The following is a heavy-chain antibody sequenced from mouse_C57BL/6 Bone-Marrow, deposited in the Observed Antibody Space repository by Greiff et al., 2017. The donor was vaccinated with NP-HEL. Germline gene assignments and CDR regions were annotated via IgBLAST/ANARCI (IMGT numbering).Heavy chain of an antibody. CDR1: GYTFTSYW. Sequence: VQLQQSGTVLARPGASVKMSCKTSGYTFTSYWMHWVKQRPGQGLEWIGAIYPGNSDTSYNQKFKGKAKLTTVPSASTAYLALSSLTTEDSAVYYCTKIIYDYGSNAMDYWGQGTSVTVSS. V-gene: IGHV1-5*01. D-gene: IGHD1-1*01. CDR2: IYPGNSDT. CDR3: TKIIYDYGSNAMDY. J-gene: IGHJ4*01.